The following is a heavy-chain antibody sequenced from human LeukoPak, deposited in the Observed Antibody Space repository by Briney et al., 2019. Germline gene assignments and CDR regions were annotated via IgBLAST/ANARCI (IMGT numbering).Heavy chain of an antibody. J-gene: IGHJ5*02. D-gene: IGHD3-10*01. CDR1: GGSISSGGYY. V-gene: IGHV4-31*03. Sequence: PSETLSLTCTVSGGSISSGGYYWSWIRQHPGKGLEWIGFIHSSGSTYYNPSLKSRVTISIDTSNNQFSLRLSSVTAADTAVYYCARDSYGSGNPLAAGWFDPWGQGTLVTVSS. CDR3: ARDSYGSGNPLAAGWFDP. CDR2: IHSSGST.